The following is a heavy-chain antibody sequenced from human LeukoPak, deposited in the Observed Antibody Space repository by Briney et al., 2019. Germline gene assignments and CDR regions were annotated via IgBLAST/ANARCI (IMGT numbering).Heavy chain of an antibody. CDR3: ARGPTTMTRAFDY. CDR2: IYHSGST. Sequence: PSETLSLTCAVSGGSISSSNWWSWVRQPPGKGLEWIGEIYHSGSTNYNPSLKSRVTMSVDTSKNQFSLKLSSVTAADTAVYYCARGPTTMTRAFDYWGQGTLVTVSS. V-gene: IGHV4-4*02. J-gene: IGHJ4*02. CDR1: GGSISSSNW. D-gene: IGHD4-17*01.